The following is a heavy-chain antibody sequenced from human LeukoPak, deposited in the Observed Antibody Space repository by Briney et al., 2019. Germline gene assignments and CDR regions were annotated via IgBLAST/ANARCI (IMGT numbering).Heavy chain of an antibody. J-gene: IGHJ5*02. V-gene: IGHV1-8*01. D-gene: IGHD2-2*01. CDR3: ARGPVDCSSTSCYSSGWFDP. CDR2: MNPNSGNT. CDR1: GYTFTSYD. Sequence: ASVKVSCKASGYTFTSYDINWVRQATGQGREWMGWMNPNSGNTGYAQKFQGRVTMTRNTSISTAYMELSSLRSEDTAVYYCARGPVDCSSTSCYSSGWFDPWGQGTLVTVSS.